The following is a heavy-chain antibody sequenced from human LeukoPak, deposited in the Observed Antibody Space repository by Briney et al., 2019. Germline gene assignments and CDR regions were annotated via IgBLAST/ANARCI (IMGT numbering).Heavy chain of an antibody. CDR2: VSSNGAKT. J-gene: IGHJ4*02. CDR3: AKDGGLWVSAHWGDS. V-gene: IGHV3-23*01. CDR1: GFTGSNNY. Sequence: GGSLRLSCAASGFTGSNNYMSWVRQAPGKGLEWVSAVSSNGAKTYYADSVKGRFTVSRDNSKNTLFLQMNSLRAEDTAVYYCAKDGGLWVSAHWGDSWGRGTLVTVSS. D-gene: IGHD7-27*01.